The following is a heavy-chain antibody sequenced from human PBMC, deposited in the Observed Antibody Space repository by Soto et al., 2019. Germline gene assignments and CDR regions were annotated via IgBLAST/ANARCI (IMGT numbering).Heavy chain of an antibody. Sequence: SETKSVTCAVADVSIGSPDWWTWVRKAPGKGLEWIGEMWPSGGTTYNPSLRNRVTISVDNSKNHLSLTLTSVTAADTAIYYCARCLHCSNGGRFDPWGQGALVTVSS. CDR2: MWPSGGT. D-gene: IGHD2-8*01. CDR1: DVSIGSPDW. V-gene: IGHV4-4*02. J-gene: IGHJ5*02. CDR3: ARCLHCSNGGRFDP.